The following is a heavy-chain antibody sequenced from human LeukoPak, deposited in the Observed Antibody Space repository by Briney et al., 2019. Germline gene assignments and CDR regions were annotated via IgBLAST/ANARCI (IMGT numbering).Heavy chain of an antibody. V-gene: IGHV3-21*01. Sequence: GGSLRLSCAASGFIFSTYSMNWVRQAPGKGLEWVSSISSSSTYIYYADSVKGRFTISRDNAKNSLYLQMNSLRAEDTAVYYCARVGIAAAGTRFDYWGQGTLVTVSS. D-gene: IGHD6-13*01. CDR2: ISSSSTYI. CDR3: ARVGIAAAGTRFDY. J-gene: IGHJ4*02. CDR1: GFIFSTYS.